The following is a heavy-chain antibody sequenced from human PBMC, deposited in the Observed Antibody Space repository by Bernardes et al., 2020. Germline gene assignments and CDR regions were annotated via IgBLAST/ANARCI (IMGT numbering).Heavy chain of an antibody. CDR3: AKGGQMIFGVVIPGGYFDY. D-gene: IGHD3-3*01. V-gene: IGHV3-23*01. CDR1: GFTFSSYA. J-gene: IGHJ4*02. CDR2: ISGSGGST. Sequence: GGSLRLSCAASGFTFSSYAMSWVRQAPGKGLEWVSAISGSGGSTYYADSVKGRFTISRDNSKNTLYLQMNSLRAEDTAVYYCAKGGQMIFGVVIPGGYFDYWGQGTLVTVSS.